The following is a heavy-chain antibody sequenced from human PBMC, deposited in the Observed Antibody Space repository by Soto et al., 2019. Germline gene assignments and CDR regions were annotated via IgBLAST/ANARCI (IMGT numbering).Heavy chain of an antibody. J-gene: IGHJ4*02. CDR2: ISWNSGNI. Sequence: GGSLRLSCAASGFTFDDYAMHWVRQAPGKGLEWVSGISWNSGNIGYADSVKGRFTISRDNAKNSLYLQMNSLRAEDTALYYCAKGLGGYAKGGVIDPTDYWGQGTLVTVSS. D-gene: IGHD3-16*02. V-gene: IGHV3-9*01. CDR3: AKGLGGYAKGGVIDPTDY. CDR1: GFTFDDYA.